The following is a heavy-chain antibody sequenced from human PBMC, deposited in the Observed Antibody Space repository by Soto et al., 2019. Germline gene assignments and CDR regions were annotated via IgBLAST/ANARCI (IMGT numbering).Heavy chain of an antibody. V-gene: IGHV3-73*01. D-gene: IGHD6-19*01. CDR2: IRSKANSYAT. CDR1: GFTFSGSA. CDR3: TVDSGWYPGLKYYFDY. Sequence: PGGSLRLSCAASGFTFSGSAMHWVRQASGKGLEWVGRIRSKANSYATAYAASVKGRFTISRDDSKNTAYLQMNSLKTEDTAVYYCTVDSGWYPGLKYYFDYWGQGTLVTVSS. J-gene: IGHJ4*02.